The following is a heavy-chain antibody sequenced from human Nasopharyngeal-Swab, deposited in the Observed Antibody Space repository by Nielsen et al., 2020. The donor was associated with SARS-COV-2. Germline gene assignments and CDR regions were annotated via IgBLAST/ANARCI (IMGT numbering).Heavy chain of an antibody. D-gene: IGHD5-18*01. CDR3: ARGDTDLVTIRDY. J-gene: IGHJ4*02. CDR1: GFTFSSYS. CDR2: ISSGRTSI. V-gene: IGHV3-21*01. Sequence: GGSLRLSCAASGFTFSSYSMNWVRQAPGKGLEWVSCISSGRTSIYYADSVKGRFTISRDNAKNSLYLQMNSLRAGDTAVYYCARGDTDLVTIRDYWGQGTLVTVSS.